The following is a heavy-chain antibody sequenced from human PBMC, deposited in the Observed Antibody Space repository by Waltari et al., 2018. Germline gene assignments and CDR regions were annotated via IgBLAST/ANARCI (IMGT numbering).Heavy chain of an antibody. CDR1: GGSCSTYA. Sequence: QVQLVQSGAELKKPGSSVKVRYKTSGGSCSTYAIGWVRLAPGLGLGWRGSIIPISGITTASQKFQGRVTITAYESTSTAYMELTSLKSEDTAVYYCARDGAAYTFDFWGQGTLVTISP. D-gene: IGHD2-15*01. V-gene: IGHV1-69*15. J-gene: IGHJ4*02. CDR3: ARDGAAYTFDF. CDR2: IIPISGIT.